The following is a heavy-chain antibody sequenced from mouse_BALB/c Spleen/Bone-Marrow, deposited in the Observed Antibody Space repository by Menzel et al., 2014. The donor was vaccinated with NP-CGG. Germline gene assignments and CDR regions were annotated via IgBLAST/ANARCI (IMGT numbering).Heavy chain of an antibody. D-gene: IGHD2-4*01. CDR3: ARGYYDLVY. V-gene: IGHV1-7*01. J-gene: IGHJ2*01. CDR1: GYRLTSYW. Sequence: VQLQESGAELAKPGASVKMSCKASGYRLTSYWMHWVKQRPGQGLEWIGYINPSSGYTEDNQKFKDKAALTADKSSSTAYMQLSSLTSEDSAVYYCARGYYDLVYWGQGTTLTVSS. CDR2: INPSSGYT.